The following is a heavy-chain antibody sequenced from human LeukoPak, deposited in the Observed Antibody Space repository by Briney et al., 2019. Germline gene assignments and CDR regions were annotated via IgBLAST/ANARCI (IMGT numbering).Heavy chain of an antibody. J-gene: IGHJ3*02. CDR2: INHSGST. Sequence: SETLSLTCAVYGGSFSGYYWSWIRQPPGKGLEWIGEINHSGSTNYNPSLKSRVTISVDTSKNQFSLKLSSVTAADTAVYYCARDPSPLDAFDIWGQGTMVTVSS. V-gene: IGHV4-34*01. CDR3: ARDPSPLDAFDI. CDR1: GGSFSGYY.